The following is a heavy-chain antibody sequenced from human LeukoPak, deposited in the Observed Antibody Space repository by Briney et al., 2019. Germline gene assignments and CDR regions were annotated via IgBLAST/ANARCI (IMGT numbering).Heavy chain of an antibody. D-gene: IGHD5-12*01. CDR3: ATGYSGYLFDY. Sequence: GGSLRLSCAASGFTFSSYWMHWVRQAPGKGLAWVSRINSDGSSTSYADSVKGRFTISRDNAKNTLYLQMNSLRAEDTAVYYCATGYSGYLFDYWGQGTLVTVSS. V-gene: IGHV3-74*01. CDR2: INSDGSST. J-gene: IGHJ4*02. CDR1: GFTFSSYW.